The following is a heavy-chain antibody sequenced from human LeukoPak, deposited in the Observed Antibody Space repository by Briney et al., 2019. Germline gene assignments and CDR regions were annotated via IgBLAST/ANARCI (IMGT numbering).Heavy chain of an antibody. CDR1: GYTFTGYY. V-gene: IGHV1-2*02. Sequence: ASVKVSCKASGYTFTGYYMHWVRQAPGQGLEWMGWINPNSGGTNYAQKFQGRVTMTRDTSISTAYMELSRLRSDDTAVYYCARFGYEYSSSSHPDYWGQGTLVTVSS. D-gene: IGHD6-6*01. CDR2: INPNSGGT. CDR3: ARFGYEYSSSSHPDY. J-gene: IGHJ4*02.